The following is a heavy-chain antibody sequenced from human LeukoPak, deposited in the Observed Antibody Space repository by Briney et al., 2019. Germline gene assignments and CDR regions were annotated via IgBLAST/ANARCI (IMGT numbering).Heavy chain of an antibody. CDR2: INPNSGGT. D-gene: IGHD3-3*02. V-gene: IGHV1-2*02. CDR3: ARDLTIFGVPSFDY. Sequence: GASVKVSCKASGYTFTGYYMHWVRQAPGQGLEWMGWINPNSGGTNYAQKFQGRVTMTRDTSISTAYMELSRLRSDDTAVYYCARDLTIFGVPSFDYWGQGTLVTVSS. CDR1: GYTFTGYY. J-gene: IGHJ4*02.